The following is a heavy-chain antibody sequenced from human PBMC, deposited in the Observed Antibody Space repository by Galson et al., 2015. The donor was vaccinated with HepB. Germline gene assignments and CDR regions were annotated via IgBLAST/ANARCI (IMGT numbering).Heavy chain of an antibody. CDR2: ISYDGSNK. Sequence: SLRLSCAASGFTFSSYGMHWVRQAPGKGLEWVAVISYDGSNKYYADSVKGRFTISRDNSKNTLYLQMNSLRAEDTAVYYCAKGETTSPFDYWGQGTLVTVSS. D-gene: IGHD1-1*01. CDR3: AKGETTSPFDY. J-gene: IGHJ4*02. V-gene: IGHV3-30*18. CDR1: GFTFSSYG.